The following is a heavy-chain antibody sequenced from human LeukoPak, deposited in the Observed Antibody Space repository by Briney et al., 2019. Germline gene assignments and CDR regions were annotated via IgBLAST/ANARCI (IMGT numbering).Heavy chain of an antibody. CDR2: ISGDSSII. CDR3: AKVPIGHNNWFDP. D-gene: IGHD2-21*01. CDR1: GFTFSSYS. V-gene: IGHV3-48*01. Sequence: GGSLRLSCAASGFTFSSYSMNWVRQAPGKGLEWIAYISGDSSIIHYADSVKGRFTISRDNAKNSLSLQMNSLRAEDTAMYYCAKVPIGHNNWFDPWGQGTLVSVSS. J-gene: IGHJ5*02.